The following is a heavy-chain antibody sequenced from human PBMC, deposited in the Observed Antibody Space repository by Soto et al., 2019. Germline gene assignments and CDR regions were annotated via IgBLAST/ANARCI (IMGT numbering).Heavy chain of an antibody. V-gene: IGHV3-72*01. CDR2: TRNKANSYTT. J-gene: IGHJ4*02. CDR3: ARPSYYYDSSGYHLRGYFDY. D-gene: IGHD3-22*01. Sequence: GGSLRLSCAASGFTFSDHYMDWVRQAPGKGLEWVGRTRNKANSYTTEYAASVKGRFTISRDDSKNSLYLQMNSLKTEDTAVYYCARPSYYYDSSGYHLRGYFDYWGQGTLVTVSS. CDR1: GFTFSDHY.